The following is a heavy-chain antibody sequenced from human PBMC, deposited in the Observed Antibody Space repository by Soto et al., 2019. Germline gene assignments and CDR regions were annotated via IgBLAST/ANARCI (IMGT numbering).Heavy chain of an antibody. Sequence: QVQLVQSGAEVKKPGASVKVSCKASGYTFTTYDISWVRQAPGQGLEWMGWISGYNGSTNYAQKLQGRVTMTTDTSTSTAYMERRSLRSDDTAVYYCANTMVRGVQVHYFYYWGQGTLVTVSS. D-gene: IGHD3-10*01. CDR1: GYTFTTYD. CDR3: ANTMVRGVQVHYFYY. CDR2: ISGYNGST. J-gene: IGHJ4*02. V-gene: IGHV1-18*01.